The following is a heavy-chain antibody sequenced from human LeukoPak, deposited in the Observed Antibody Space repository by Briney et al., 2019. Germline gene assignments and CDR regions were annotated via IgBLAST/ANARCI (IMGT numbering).Heavy chain of an antibody. CDR2: IYYLGST. Sequence: SETLSLTCTVSGDSISSGSYYYSWVRQPAGTGLEWLGHIYYLGSTSYNPSLRSGVTISMDASKNQFSLPLTSVTAADTAVYYCAVTWNADRTFAPWGQGILVTVS. CDR3: AVTWNADRTFAP. CDR1: GDSISSGSYY. V-gene: IGHV4-61*10. D-gene: IGHD1-1*01. J-gene: IGHJ5*02.